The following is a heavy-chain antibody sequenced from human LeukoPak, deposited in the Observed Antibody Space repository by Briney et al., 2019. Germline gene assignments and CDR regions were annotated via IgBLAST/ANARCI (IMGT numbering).Heavy chain of an antibody. J-gene: IGHJ4*02. Sequence: GGSLRLSCAASGFTFDDYAMHWVRQPPGKGLELVSLISGDGGSTYYADSVKGRFTISRDNSKNSLYLQMNSLRTEDTALYYCAKVFSGNYGLSDYWGQGTLVTVSS. CDR2: ISGDGGST. V-gene: IGHV3-43*02. CDR1: GFTFDDYA. D-gene: IGHD1-26*01. CDR3: AKVFSGNYGLSDY.